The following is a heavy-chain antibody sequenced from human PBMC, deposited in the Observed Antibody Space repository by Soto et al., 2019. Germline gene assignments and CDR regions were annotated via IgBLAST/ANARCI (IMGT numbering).Heavy chain of an antibody. D-gene: IGHD3-22*01. CDR2: MNPNSGNT. J-gene: IGHJ5*02. CDR1: GYTFTSYD. V-gene: IGHV1-8*01. CDR3: ARAKYYYDSSGYYYEAYWLDP. Sequence: ASVKVSCKASGYTFTSYDINWVRQATGQGLEWMGWMNPNSGNTGYAQKFQGRVTMTRNTSISTAYMELSSLRSEDTAVYYCARAKYYYDSSGYYYEAYWLDPCGQGTLVTVYS.